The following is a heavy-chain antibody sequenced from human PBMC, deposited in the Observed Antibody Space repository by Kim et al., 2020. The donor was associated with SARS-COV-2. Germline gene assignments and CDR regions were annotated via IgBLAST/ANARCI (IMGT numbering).Heavy chain of an antibody. Sequence: GGSLRLSCAASGFTFSSYGMHWVRQAPGKGLEWVAVIWYDGSNKYYADSVKGRFTISRDNSKNTLYLQMNSLRAEDTAVYYCARDLLRYFDWSPHPEYFQHWGQGTLVTVSS. D-gene: IGHD3-9*01. CDR1: GFTFSSYG. CDR3: ARDLLRYFDWSPHPEYFQH. CDR2: IWYDGSNK. J-gene: IGHJ1*01. V-gene: IGHV3-33*01.